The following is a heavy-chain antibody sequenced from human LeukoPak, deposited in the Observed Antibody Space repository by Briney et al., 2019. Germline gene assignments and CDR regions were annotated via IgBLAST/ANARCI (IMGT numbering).Heavy chain of an antibody. J-gene: IGHJ6*02. CDR2: ISAYNGNT. CDR3: ARDPLDSYYGMDV. V-gene: IGHV1-18*01. Sequence: GASVRVSCKASGYTFTSYGISWVRQAPGQGLEWMGWISAYNGNTNYGQKLQCRDTMTTDTYTSTVYMELRSLRSDDTAVYYCARDPLDSYYGMDVWGQGTTVTVSS. CDR1: GYTFTSYG.